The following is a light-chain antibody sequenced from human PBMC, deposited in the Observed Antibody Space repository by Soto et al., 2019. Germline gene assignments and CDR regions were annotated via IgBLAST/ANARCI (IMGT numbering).Light chain of an antibody. J-gene: IGKJ1*01. CDR1: QNVYTN. Sequence: EIVMTQSPATLSVSPGDRATLSCRASQNVYTNVAWYQQRPGQAPRLLIYSASTRATGIPARFSGRGSGTEFTLTISSLQSEDFAIYYCQQSTAWPLTFAQGTEVEIK. V-gene: IGKV3-15*01. CDR3: QQSTAWPLT. CDR2: SAS.